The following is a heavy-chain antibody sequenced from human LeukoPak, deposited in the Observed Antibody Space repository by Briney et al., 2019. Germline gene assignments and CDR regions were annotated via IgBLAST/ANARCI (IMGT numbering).Heavy chain of an antibody. D-gene: IGHD3-10*01. CDR1: GYSISSGYY. CDR2: IYYSGST. V-gene: IGHV4-38-2*02. J-gene: IGHJ4*02. CDR3: ASLLTPNYYGSGSYYNE. Sequence: SETLSLTCTVSGYSISSGYYWGWIRQSPGKGLEWIGSIYYSGSTYYNPSLKSRVTISVDTSKNQFSLKLSSVTAADTAVYYCASLLTPNYYGSGSYYNEWGQGTLVTVSS.